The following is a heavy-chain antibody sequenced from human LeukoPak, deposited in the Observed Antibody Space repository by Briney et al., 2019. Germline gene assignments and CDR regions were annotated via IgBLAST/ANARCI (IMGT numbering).Heavy chain of an antibody. V-gene: IGHV4-30-2*01. CDR1: GGSISSGGYS. Sequence: PSETLFLTCAVSGGSISSGGYSWSWIRQPPGKGLEWIGYIYHSGSTYYNPSLKSRVTISVDRSKNQFSLKLSSVTAADTAVYYCARTQITIFGVVMFDYWGQGTLVTVSS. D-gene: IGHD3-3*01. J-gene: IGHJ4*02. CDR3: ARTQITIFGVVMFDY. CDR2: IYHSGST.